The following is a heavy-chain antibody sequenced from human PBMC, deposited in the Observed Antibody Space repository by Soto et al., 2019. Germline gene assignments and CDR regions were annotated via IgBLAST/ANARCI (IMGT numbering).Heavy chain of an antibody. V-gene: IGHV4-59*01. Sequence: SETLSLTCTVSGCSISSYYWSWIRQPPGKGREWIGYIYYSGSTNYNPSLKSRVTISVDTSKNQFSLKLSSVTAADTAVYYCARVNSSPVLYGMDVWGQGTTVTVSS. D-gene: IGHD6-13*01. CDR3: ARVNSSPVLYGMDV. CDR2: IYYSGST. J-gene: IGHJ6*02. CDR1: GCSISSYY.